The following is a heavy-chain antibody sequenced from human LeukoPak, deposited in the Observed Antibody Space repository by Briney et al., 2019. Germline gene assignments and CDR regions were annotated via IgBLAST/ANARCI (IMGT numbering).Heavy chain of an antibody. CDR2: IYYSGST. Sequence: SETLSLTCTVSGGSISSSSYYWGWIRQPPGNGLEWIGSIYYSGSTYYNPSLKSRVTISVDTSKNQFSLKLSSVTAADTAVYYCARQTGSGLFTLPGGQGTLVTVSS. V-gene: IGHV4-39*01. CDR1: GGSISSSSYY. J-gene: IGHJ4*02. CDR3: ARQTGSGLFTLP. D-gene: IGHD3/OR15-3a*01.